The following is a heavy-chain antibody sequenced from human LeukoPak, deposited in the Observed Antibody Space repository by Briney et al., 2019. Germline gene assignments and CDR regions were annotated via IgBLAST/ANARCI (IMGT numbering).Heavy chain of an antibody. V-gene: IGHV4-59*01. D-gene: IGHD1-26*01. J-gene: IGHJ4*02. Sequence: SETLSLTCTVSGGSITSYYWNWIRQPPGKGLEWIGYIHYSGGTNYHPSVNSRVTMSVDTSKNQFSLRLTSVTAADTAVYHCARVSRWAEAIDYWGQGTLVTASS. CDR1: GGSITSYY. CDR3: ARVSRWAEAIDY. CDR2: IHYSGGT.